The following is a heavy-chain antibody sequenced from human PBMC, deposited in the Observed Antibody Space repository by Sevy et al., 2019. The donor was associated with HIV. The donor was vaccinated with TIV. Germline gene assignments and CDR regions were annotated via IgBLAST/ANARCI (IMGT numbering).Heavy chain of an antibody. V-gene: IGHV3-15*01. CDR3: TTDPSHRSMVRGVIIAGDAFDI. Sequence: GGSLRLSCAASGFTFSNAWMSWVRQAPGKGLEWVGRIKSKTDGGTTDYAGPVKGRFTISRDDSNNTLYLEMNSLKTEDTAVYYCTTDPSHRSMVRGVIIAGDAFDIWGQGTMVTVSS. D-gene: IGHD3-10*01. CDR2: IKSKTDGGTT. J-gene: IGHJ3*02. CDR1: GFTFSNAW.